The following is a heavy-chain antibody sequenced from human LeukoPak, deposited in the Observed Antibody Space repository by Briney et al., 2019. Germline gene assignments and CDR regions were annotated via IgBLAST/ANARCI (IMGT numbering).Heavy chain of an antibody. D-gene: IGHD6-13*01. CDR3: AKDHPIAAAYFDY. V-gene: IGHV3-73*01. CDR1: GFTFSDST. CDR2: IRSKANNYAT. J-gene: IGHJ4*02. Sequence: PGGSLRLSCAASGFTFSDSTIHWVRQASGKGLEWVGRIRSKANNYATTYAAPVKGRFTFSRDESKNTAYLQMNSLKTEDTAVYYCAKDHPIAAAYFDYWGQGTLVTVSS.